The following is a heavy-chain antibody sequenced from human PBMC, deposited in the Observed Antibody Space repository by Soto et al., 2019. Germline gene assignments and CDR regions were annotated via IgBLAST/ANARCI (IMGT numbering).Heavy chain of an antibody. Sequence: PGESLKISCKGSGYSFTTYWIGWVRQTPEKGLEWMGIIYPGDSDTRYSPSFQGQVTISADKSISTAYLQWSSLKASDIAMYYCARVGGTVAGDFDYSGQGALVTVSS. CDR3: ARVGGTVAGDFDY. CDR2: IYPGDSDT. V-gene: IGHV5-51*01. J-gene: IGHJ4*02. CDR1: GYSFTTYW. D-gene: IGHD6-19*01.